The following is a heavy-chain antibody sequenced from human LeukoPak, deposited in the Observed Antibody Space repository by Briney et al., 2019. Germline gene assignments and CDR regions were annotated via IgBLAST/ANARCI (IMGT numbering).Heavy chain of an antibody. V-gene: IGHV4-59*01. D-gene: IGHD6-6*01. CDR3: ARVKRIAMGYYYMDV. Sequence: SETLSLTCTVSGGSISSYYWSWLRQPPGKGLEWIGYIYYSGSTNYNPSLKSRVTISVDTSKNQFSLKLSSVTAADTAVYYCARVKRIAMGYYYMDVWGKGTTVTVSS. CDR2: IYYSGST. CDR1: GGSISSYY. J-gene: IGHJ6*03.